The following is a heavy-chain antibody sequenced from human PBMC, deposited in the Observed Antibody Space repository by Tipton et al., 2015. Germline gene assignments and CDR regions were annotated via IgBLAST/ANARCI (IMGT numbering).Heavy chain of an antibody. V-gene: IGHV3-7*04. J-gene: IGHJ4*02. Sequence: SLRLSCEASGFTFSNYWMSWVRQAPGKGLEWVANIKHDEREKYYVESVKGRFSTSRDNVKSSLYLQMNSLRAEDSAIYYCARGRFGDLPYFDSWGQGTLVTVSS. CDR1: GFTFSNYW. D-gene: IGHD3-10*01. CDR2: IKHDEREK. CDR3: ARGRFGDLPYFDS.